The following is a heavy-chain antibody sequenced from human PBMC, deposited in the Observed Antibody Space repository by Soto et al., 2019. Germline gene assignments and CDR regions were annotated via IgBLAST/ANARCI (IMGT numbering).Heavy chain of an antibody. V-gene: IGHV3-15*07. CDR1: GRSFTIAW. CDR3: TTGSDYGNNGWDGT. D-gene: IGHD3-16*01. J-gene: IGHJ5*02. Sequence: EVQLVESGGGLVKPGGSLRLSCVASGRSFTIAWMNWVRQAPGKGLEWVGRIKSKIDGETTDYAAPVKGRFTISRNDSGNTLFLQMNSLKSEDTGVYYWTTGSDYGNNGWDGTWGPGTLVTVSS. CDR2: IKSKIDGETT.